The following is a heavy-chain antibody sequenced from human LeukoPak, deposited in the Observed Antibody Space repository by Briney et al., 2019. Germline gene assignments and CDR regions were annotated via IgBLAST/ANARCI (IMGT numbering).Heavy chain of an antibody. CDR1: GGSISSSSYY. CDR2: IYYSGST. J-gene: IGHJ4*02. CDR3: ARQLGYCSSTSCYADKVDY. D-gene: IGHD2-2*01. Sequence: SETLPLTCTVSGGSISSSSYYWGCIRQPPGKGLEWIGSIYYSGSTYYNPSPKSRVTISVDTSKNQFSLKLSSVTAADTAVYYCARQLGYCSSTSCYADKVDYWGQGTLVTVSS. V-gene: IGHV4-39*01.